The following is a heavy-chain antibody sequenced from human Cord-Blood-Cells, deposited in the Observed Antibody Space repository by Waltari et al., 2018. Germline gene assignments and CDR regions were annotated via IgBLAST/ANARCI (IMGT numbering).Heavy chain of an antibody. CDR3: ARSRGSWYYFDY. V-gene: IGHV4-38-2*01. CDR1: GYSISSGSY. CDR2: IYHSGST. Sequence: QVQLQESGPGLVKPSETLSLTCAVSGYSISSGSYWGWIRQPPGKGLEWIGSIYHSGSTYYNPSLKSRVTISVDTSKNQFSLKLSSVTAADTAVYYCARSRGSWYYFDYWGQGTLVTVSS. D-gene: IGHD6-13*01. J-gene: IGHJ4*02.